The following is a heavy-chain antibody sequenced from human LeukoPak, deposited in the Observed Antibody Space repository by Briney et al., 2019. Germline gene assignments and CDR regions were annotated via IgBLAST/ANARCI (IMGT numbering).Heavy chain of an antibody. J-gene: IGHJ4*02. CDR1: GYTFTSYG. CDR2: ISAYNGNT. CDR3: ARASGGVPAAIGDY. V-gene: IGHV1-18*01. D-gene: IGHD2-2*02. Sequence: ASVKVSCKASGYTFTSYGISWVRQAPGQGLEWMGWISAYNGNTNYAQKLQGRVTMTTDTPTSTAYMELRSLRSDDTAVYYCARASGGVPAAIGDYWGQGTLVTVSS.